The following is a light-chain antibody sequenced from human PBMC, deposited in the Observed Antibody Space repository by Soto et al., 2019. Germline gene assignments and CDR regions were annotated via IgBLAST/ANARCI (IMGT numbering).Light chain of an antibody. CDR2: GAS. J-gene: IGKJ5*01. CDR1: QSVSSSY. V-gene: IGKV3-20*01. Sequence: EIVLTQSPGTLSLSPVERSTISCRASQSVSSSYLAWYQQKPGQAPRLLIYGASSRATGIPARFSGSGSGTDFTLTISSLEPEDFAVYYCQQYGSYRLSCGQGKRREIK. CDR3: QQYGSYRLS.